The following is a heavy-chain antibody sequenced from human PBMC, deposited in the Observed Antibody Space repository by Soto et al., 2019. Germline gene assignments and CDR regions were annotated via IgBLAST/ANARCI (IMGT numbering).Heavy chain of an antibody. CDR2: IYYSGST. D-gene: IGHD3-10*01. Sequence: QVQLQESGPGLVKPSQTLSLTCTVSGGSISSGGYYWSWIRQHPGKGLEWIGYIYYSGSTYYNPSLKSRVTISVDTSKNRCALKLSSVTAADTAVYYCARDGGFGELDWGQGTLVTVSS. CDR3: ARDGGFGELD. CDR1: GGSISSGGYY. J-gene: IGHJ4*02. V-gene: IGHV4-31*03.